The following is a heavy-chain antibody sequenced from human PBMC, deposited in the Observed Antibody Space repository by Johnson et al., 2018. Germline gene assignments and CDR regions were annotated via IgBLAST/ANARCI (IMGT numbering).Heavy chain of an antibody. V-gene: IGHV3-53*01. CDR2: IYRGNST. D-gene: IGHD1-26*01. Sequence: VQLVESGGGLIQXGGSLRLSCAASGFTVSSNYMSWVRQAPGKGLEWVSVIYRGNSTYYADSVKGRFTISRDNSKNTLYLQMNSLRAEDTAVYYCASDAGTHSEKYFDLWGRGTLVTVSS. CDR3: ASDAGTHSEKYFDL. J-gene: IGHJ2*01. CDR1: GFTVSSNY.